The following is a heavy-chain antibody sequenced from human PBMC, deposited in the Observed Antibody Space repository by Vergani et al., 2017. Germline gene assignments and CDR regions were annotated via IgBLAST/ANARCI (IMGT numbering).Heavy chain of an antibody. D-gene: IGHD6-6*01. CDR3: ASIDIAARPWFDY. CDR2: IYYSGST. CDR1: GGSISSSSYY. J-gene: IGHJ4*02. V-gene: IGHV4-39*01. Sequence: QLQLQESGPGLVKPSETLSLTCTVSGGSISSSSYYWGWIRQPPGKGLEWIGSIYYSGSTYYNPSLKSRGTISVDTSKNQFSLKLSSVTAADTAVYYCASIDIAARPWFDYWGQGTLVTVSS.